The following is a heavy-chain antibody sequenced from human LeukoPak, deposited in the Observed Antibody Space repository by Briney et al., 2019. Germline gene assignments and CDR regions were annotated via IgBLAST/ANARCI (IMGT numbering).Heavy chain of an antibody. Sequence: PSETLSLTRTVSGRSIKNDGYYWGWIRQPPGKGLGWIGSISYSGDTYYNPSLKSRVTISVDPSKNQLSLKLRSVTAADTAVYYCVRRLSYYFGVDVWGPGTTVIVSS. CDR1: GRSIKNDGYY. V-gene: IGHV4-39*01. CDR2: ISYSGDT. J-gene: IGHJ6*02. CDR3: VRRLSYYFGVDV.